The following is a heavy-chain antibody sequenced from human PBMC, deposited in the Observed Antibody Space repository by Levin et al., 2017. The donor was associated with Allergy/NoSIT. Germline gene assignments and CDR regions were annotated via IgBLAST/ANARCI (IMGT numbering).Heavy chain of an antibody. Sequence: GESLKISCKASGYTFTSYYMHWVRQAPGQGLEWMGIINPSGGSTSCAQKFQGRVTMTRDTSTSTVYMELSSLRSEDTAVYYCARGYGDYGWGAFDIWGQGTMVTVSS. D-gene: IGHD4-17*01. CDR1: GYTFTSYY. V-gene: IGHV1-46*01. J-gene: IGHJ3*02. CDR2: INPSGGST. CDR3: ARGYGDYGWGAFDI.